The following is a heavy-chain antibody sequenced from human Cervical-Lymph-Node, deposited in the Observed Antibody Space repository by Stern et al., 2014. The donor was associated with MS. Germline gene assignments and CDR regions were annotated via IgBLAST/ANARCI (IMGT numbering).Heavy chain of an antibody. J-gene: IGHJ4*02. CDR2: IYHSETT. CDR1: GDSISETNW. Sequence: QVQLQESGPGLVKPSGTLSLTCAVSGDSISETNWWGWVRQPPGKGLEWIGEIYHSETTNYNSSLKSRVTISIDNSKTQFSLELSSVTAADTAVYFCARVHSGYDWFDYWGQGTLVTVSS. D-gene: IGHD5-12*01. CDR3: ARVHSGYDWFDY. V-gene: IGHV4-4*02.